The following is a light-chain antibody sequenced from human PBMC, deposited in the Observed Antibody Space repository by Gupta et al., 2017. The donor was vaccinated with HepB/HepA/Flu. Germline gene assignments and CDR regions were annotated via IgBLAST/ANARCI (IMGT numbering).Light chain of an antibody. Sequence: DIQMTQSPPSLSASIGDRVTISCRASQNINTYLAWYQQKPGKAPKLLIYSASSLQSGVPSRFSGSGSATDFTLTISSLQPEDFAIYFCQQSDNTPWTFGQGTKVEI. CDR3: QQSDNTPWT. CDR1: QNINTY. CDR2: SAS. V-gene: IGKV1-39*01. J-gene: IGKJ1*01.